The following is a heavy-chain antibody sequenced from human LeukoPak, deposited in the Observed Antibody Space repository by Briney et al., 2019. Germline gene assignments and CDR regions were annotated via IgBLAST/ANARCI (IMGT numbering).Heavy chain of an antibody. Sequence: SETLSLTCAVYGGSFSGYYWSWIRQPPGKGLEWIGEINHSGSTNYNPSLKSRVTISVDTSKNQFSLKLSSVTAADTAVYYCARGWVHGDYSSWGQGTLVTVSS. CDR3: ARGWVHGDYSS. J-gene: IGHJ4*02. CDR1: GGSFSGYY. V-gene: IGHV4-34*01. D-gene: IGHD4-17*01. CDR2: INHSGST.